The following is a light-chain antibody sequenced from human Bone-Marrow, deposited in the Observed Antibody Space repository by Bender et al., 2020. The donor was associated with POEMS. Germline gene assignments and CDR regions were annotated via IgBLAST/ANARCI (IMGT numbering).Light chain of an antibody. CDR1: NIGAKR. Sequence: SYVLTQPPSVSVAPGKTAIITCGGNNIGAKRVHWYQLKPGQAPVVVVHDDSDRPPGIPERFSGSNSGNMATLTISRVEDEDEADFYCQVWDSRGDPNWVFGGGTKLTVL. CDR2: DDS. CDR3: QVWDSRGDPNWV. J-gene: IGLJ3*02. V-gene: IGLV3-21*03.